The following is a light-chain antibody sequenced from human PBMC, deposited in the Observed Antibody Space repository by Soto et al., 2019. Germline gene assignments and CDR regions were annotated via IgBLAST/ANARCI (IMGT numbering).Light chain of an antibody. V-gene: IGKV3-20*01. CDR1: QSVSSNY. CDR3: QQYGTSPFT. J-gene: IGKJ3*01. Sequence: EIVLTQSPGTLSLSPGERATLSCRASQSVSSNYLAWYQQKPGRAPRLLIYAASSRATGIPDRFSGSGSGTDFTLTISRLEPEDFAVYYCQQYGTSPFTFGHGTKVDIK. CDR2: AAS.